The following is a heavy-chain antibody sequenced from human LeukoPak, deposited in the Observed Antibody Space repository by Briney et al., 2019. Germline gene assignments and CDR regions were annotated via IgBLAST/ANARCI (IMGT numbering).Heavy chain of an antibody. Sequence: ASVKVSCKASGYTFTSYGISWVRQAPGQGLEWMGRISAYNGNTNYAQKLQGRVTMTTDTSTSTAYMELRSLRSDDTAVYYCARASGIAAAGMFDPWGQGTLVTVSS. CDR2: ISAYNGNT. D-gene: IGHD6-13*01. CDR1: GYTFTSYG. V-gene: IGHV1-18*01. CDR3: ARASGIAAAGMFDP. J-gene: IGHJ5*02.